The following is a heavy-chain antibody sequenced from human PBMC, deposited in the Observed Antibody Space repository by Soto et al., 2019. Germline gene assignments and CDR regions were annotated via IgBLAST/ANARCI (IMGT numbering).Heavy chain of an antibody. J-gene: IGHJ5*02. CDR3: ARDPLEGNWFDP. Sequence: SETLSLSYTVSEGSIISRGYACNCIRQAPGKGLEWIGYIYHSGYTLYNPSLKGRVTISVDKSKNHFSLNLTSVTAADTAVYYCARDPLEGNWFDPWGQGTLVTVSS. V-gene: IGHV4-30-2*01. CDR2: IYHSGYT. CDR1: EGSIISRGYA.